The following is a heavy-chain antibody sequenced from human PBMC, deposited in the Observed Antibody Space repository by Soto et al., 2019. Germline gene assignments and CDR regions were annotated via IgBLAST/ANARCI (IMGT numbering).Heavy chain of an antibody. J-gene: IGHJ4*02. CDR3: ARGGSGYTWFNEF. Sequence: SVKVSCKASGGLFSSYPISWVRQVPGQGLEWMGGIIPVFQTAYYTQRFQGRVTITADESTNTAYMELSSLRSEDTAIYYCARGGSGYTWFNEFGGQGTLVTGSS. D-gene: IGHD3-22*01. CDR2: IIPVFQTA. CDR1: GGLFSSYP. V-gene: IGHV1-69*13.